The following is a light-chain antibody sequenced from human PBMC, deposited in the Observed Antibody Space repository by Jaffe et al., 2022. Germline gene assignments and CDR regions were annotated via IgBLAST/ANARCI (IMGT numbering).Light chain of an antibody. CDR2: EVT. Sequence: QSALAQPASVSGSPGQSITISCTGTTSDVGTYNLVSWYQQHPGKAPKLMICEVTKRPSGVSNRFSGSKSGNTASLTISGLQAEDEADYYCCSYAGGGIWVFGGGTKLAVL. J-gene: IGLJ3*02. CDR1: TSDVGTYNL. CDR3: CSYAGGGIWV. V-gene: IGLV2-23*02.